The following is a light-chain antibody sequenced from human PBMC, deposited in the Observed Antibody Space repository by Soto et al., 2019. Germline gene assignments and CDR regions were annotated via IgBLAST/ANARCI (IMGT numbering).Light chain of an antibody. CDR3: QQYDSYPRT. CDR1: QSVSSSY. CDR2: RTS. J-gene: IGKJ1*01. V-gene: IGKV3-20*01. Sequence: EIVLTQSPGTLSLSPGERATLSCRASQSVSSSYLAWYQQKPGQAPRLLIYRTSNRATGIPDRFSGSGSGTEFTLTISRLEPEDFAVYWCQQYDSYPRTFGQGTKVEIK.